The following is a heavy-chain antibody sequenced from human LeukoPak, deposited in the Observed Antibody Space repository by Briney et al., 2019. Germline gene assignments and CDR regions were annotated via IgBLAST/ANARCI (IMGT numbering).Heavy chain of an antibody. CDR2: IYYSGST. CDR3: ARLYSYGYDWFDP. D-gene: IGHD5-18*01. Sequence: PSETLSLTCTVSGGSISSYYWSWIRQPPGKGLEWIGYIYYSGSTYYNPSLKSRVTISVDTSKNQFSLKLSSVTAADTAVYYCARLYSYGYDWFDPWGQGTLVTVSS. V-gene: IGHV4-59*04. CDR1: GGSISSYY. J-gene: IGHJ5*02.